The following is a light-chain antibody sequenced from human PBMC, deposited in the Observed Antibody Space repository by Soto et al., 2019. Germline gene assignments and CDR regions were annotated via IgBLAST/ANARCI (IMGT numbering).Light chain of an antibody. V-gene: IGKV1-39*01. Sequence: DIQMTQSPSSLSAYVGDRVTIACRASQGISSFLNWYQQRPGKAPKLLISSASRLQSGVTSRFSGSGTGTDFTLSISRLQPEDFATYSCQQSYSAPPTFGQGTKVEV. CDR2: SAS. J-gene: IGKJ1*01. CDR3: QQSYSAPPT. CDR1: QGISSF.